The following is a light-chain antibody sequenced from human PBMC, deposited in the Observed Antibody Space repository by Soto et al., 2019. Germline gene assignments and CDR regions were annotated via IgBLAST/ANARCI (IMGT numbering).Light chain of an antibody. CDR1: SSNIGAGYD. Sequence: QSVLTQPPSVSGAPGQRVTISCTGSSSNIGAGYDVSWYQQLPGTAPKLLIYGNSNRPSGVPDRFSGSKSGTSASLAITGLQAEDEADYYCRSYASSRSGSVFGGGTKLTVL. CDR3: RSYASSRSGSV. CDR2: GNS. V-gene: IGLV1-40*01. J-gene: IGLJ3*02.